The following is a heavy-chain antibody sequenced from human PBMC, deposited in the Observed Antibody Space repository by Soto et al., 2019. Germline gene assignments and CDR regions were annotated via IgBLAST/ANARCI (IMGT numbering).Heavy chain of an antibody. Sequence: SVKVSCKASGGTFGSDAITWVRQAPGQGLEWVGRIIPIFGTTNYAQNLQGRVTISADKSTLTSYVELHSLTSDDTALYYCARDRTDSGYYTNWLDPWGQGTQVTVSS. J-gene: IGHJ5*02. CDR2: IIPIFGTT. CDR3: ARDRTDSGYYTNWLDP. D-gene: IGHD3-22*01. V-gene: IGHV1-69*06. CDR1: GGTFGSDA.